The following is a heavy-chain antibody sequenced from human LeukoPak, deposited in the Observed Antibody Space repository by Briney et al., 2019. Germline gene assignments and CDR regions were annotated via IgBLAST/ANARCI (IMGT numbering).Heavy chain of an antibody. D-gene: IGHD6-13*01. Sequence: GGSLRLSCAASGFTFSSYAMSWVRQAPGKGLEWVSAISGSGGSTYYADSVKGRFTISRDNAKNSLYLQMNSLRAEDTAVYYCARDDTIPGSSSWYMYFQHWGQGTLVTVS. CDR1: GFTFSSYA. V-gene: IGHV3-23*01. J-gene: IGHJ1*01. CDR2: ISGSGGST. CDR3: ARDDTIPGSSSWYMYFQH.